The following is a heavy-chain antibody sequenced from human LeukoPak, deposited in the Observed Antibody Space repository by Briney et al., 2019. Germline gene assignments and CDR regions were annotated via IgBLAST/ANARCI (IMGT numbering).Heavy chain of an antibody. CDR1: GGFISSYY. CDR3: ARESDFWSGYYYDAFDI. J-gene: IGHJ3*02. V-gene: IGHV4-59*01. CDR2: IYYSGST. D-gene: IGHD3-3*01. Sequence: SETLSLTCTVSGGFISSYYWSWIRQPPGKGLEWIGYIYYSGSTNYNPSLKSRVTISVDTSKNQFSLKLSSVTAADTAVYYCARESDFWSGYYYDAFDIWGQGTMVTVSS.